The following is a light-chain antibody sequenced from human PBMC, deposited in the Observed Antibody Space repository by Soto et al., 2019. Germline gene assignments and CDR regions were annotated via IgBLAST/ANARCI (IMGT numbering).Light chain of an antibody. CDR2: GAS. V-gene: IGKV3-20*01. J-gene: IGKJ4*01. CDR3: QQYGSSPLT. Sequence: EIVLTQSPGTLSLSPGERATLSCRASQSVSSSFLAWYQQKPGQAPRLLIYGASSSANGIPDRFSGSGSGTDFTLNIRRLEPEDVAVYYCQQYGSSPLTFGGGTKVEIK. CDR1: QSVSSSF.